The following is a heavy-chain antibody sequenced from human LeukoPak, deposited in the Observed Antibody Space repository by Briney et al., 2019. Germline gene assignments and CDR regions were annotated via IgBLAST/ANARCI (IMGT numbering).Heavy chain of an antibody. V-gene: IGHV3-23*01. CDR1: GFTFATYV. Sequence: GGSLRLSCAASGFTFATYVMTWVRQAPGKGLEWVSSVGGDGRVTYYAGSVKGRFTIPRDNSKNTIFLQMNSLRVEDTAVYYCAKGISADGYNFERGADYWGQGAQVIVSS. CDR3: AKGISADGYNFERGADY. J-gene: IGHJ4*02. CDR2: VGGDGRVT. D-gene: IGHD5-24*01.